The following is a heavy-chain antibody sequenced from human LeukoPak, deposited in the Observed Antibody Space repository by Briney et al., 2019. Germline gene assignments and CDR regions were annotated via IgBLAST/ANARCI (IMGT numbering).Heavy chain of an antibody. Sequence: VASVKVSCKASGGTFSSYAISWVRQAPGQGLEWMGRIIPILGIANYAQKFQGRVTITADKSTSTAYMELSSLRSEDTAVYYCASEAYCSGGSCYYYFDYWGQGTLVTVSS. CDR3: ASEAYCSGGSCYYYFDY. CDR2: IIPILGIA. J-gene: IGHJ4*02. D-gene: IGHD2-15*01. V-gene: IGHV1-69*04. CDR1: GGTFSSYA.